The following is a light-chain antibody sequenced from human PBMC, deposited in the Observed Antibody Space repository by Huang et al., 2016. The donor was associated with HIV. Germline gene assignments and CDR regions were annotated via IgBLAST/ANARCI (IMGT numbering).Light chain of an antibody. V-gene: IGKV1-33*01. J-gene: IGKJ4*01. CDR1: QDISNY. Sequence: DIQMTQSPSSLSASVGDRVTITGQASQDISNYLNWYQQKPGKAPKLLIYDASNLETGVPSRFSGRGSGTDFTFTISSLQPEDIATYYCQQYDNLPRFGGGTKVEIK. CDR2: DAS. CDR3: QQYDNLPR.